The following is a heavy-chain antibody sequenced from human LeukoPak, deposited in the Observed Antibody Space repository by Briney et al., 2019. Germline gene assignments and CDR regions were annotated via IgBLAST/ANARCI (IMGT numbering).Heavy chain of an antibody. CDR3: ARGYYDFWSGYYRTYFDY. CDR1: GFTFCSYA. D-gene: IGHD3-3*01. V-gene: IGHV3-30-3*01. Sequence: PGGSLRLSCAASGFTFCSYAMHWVRQAPGKGLEGVAVISYDGSNKYYADSVKGRFTISRDNSKNTLYLQMNSLRAEDTAVYYCARGYYDFWSGYYRTYFDYWGQGTLVTVSS. CDR2: ISYDGSNK. J-gene: IGHJ4*02.